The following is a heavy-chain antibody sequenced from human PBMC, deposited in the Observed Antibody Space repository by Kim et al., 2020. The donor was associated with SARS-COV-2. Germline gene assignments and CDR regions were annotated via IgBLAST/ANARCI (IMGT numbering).Heavy chain of an antibody. J-gene: IGHJ4*01. CDR2: ISSNSGHT. CDR3: APYYDSNSYRGQWD. CDR1: GYSFSNYG. D-gene: IGHD3-22*01. V-gene: IGHV1-18*01. Sequence: ASAKVSCKASGYSFSNYGLVWARQAPGQGLEWMGWISSNSGHTKYAQNVQGRVTLTTDTSTNTGYMELSSLRSDDTAVYYCAPYYDSNSYRGQWDWGQGT.